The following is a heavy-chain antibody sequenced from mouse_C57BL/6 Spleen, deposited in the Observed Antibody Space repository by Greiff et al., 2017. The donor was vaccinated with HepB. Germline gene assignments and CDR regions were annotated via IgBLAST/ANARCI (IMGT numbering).Heavy chain of an antibody. CDR1: GYTFTSYW. J-gene: IGHJ2*01. D-gene: IGHD1-1*01. Sequence: QVQLQQPGAELVMPGASVKLSCKASGYTFTSYWMHWVKQRPGQGLEWIGEIDPSDSDTNYNQKFKGKSTLTVDKSSSTAYMQLSSLTSEDSAVYYCITTVPSFDYWGQGTTLPVSS. CDR2: IDPSDSDT. CDR3: ITTVPSFDY. V-gene: IGHV1-69*01.